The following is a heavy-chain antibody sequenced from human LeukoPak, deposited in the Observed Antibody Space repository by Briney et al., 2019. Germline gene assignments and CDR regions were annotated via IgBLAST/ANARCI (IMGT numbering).Heavy chain of an antibody. V-gene: IGHV3-30*03. CDR1: GFTFSDYG. CDR3: ARGDITVIVVGTPDY. CDR2: ISYEGTNK. Sequence: GRSLRLSCAASGFTFSDYGMHWVRQAPGKGLEWVAVISYEGTNKYYADSVKGRFTISRDDSKNTLYLQMNSLRAEDTAVYYCARGDITVIVVGTPDYWGQGTLVTVSS. J-gene: IGHJ4*02. D-gene: IGHD3-22*01.